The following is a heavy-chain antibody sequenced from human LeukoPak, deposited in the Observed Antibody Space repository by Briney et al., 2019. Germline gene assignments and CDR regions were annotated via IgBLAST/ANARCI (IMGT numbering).Heavy chain of an antibody. Sequence: SETLSLTCAVYGGSFSGYYWSWIRQPPGKGLEWIGEINHSGSTNYNPSLKSRVTISVDTSKNQFSLKLSSVTAADTAVYYCARRRYIAAADEVLDYWGQGTLVTVSS. V-gene: IGHV4-34*01. CDR2: INHSGST. CDR3: ARRRYIAAADEVLDY. D-gene: IGHD6-13*01. J-gene: IGHJ4*02. CDR1: GGSFSGYY.